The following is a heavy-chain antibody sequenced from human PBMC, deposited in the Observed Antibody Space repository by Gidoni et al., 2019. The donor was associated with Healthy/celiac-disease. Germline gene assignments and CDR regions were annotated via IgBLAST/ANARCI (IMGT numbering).Heavy chain of an antibody. D-gene: IGHD3-16*01. CDR1: GFTFSSYA. CDR2: MSGSGGST. V-gene: IGHV3-23*01. Sequence: EVQLLDSGGGLLQPGRSLRLPCAASGFTFSSYAMSWVRQEPGKGLEWVSAMSGSGGSTYYADAVKGRFTISRDNSKNTLYLQMNSLRAEDTAVYYCATVRLASNYWGQGTLVTVSS. CDR3: ATVRLASNY. J-gene: IGHJ4*02.